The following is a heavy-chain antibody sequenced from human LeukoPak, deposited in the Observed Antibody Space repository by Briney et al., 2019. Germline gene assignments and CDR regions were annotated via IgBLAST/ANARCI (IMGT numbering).Heavy chain of an antibody. V-gene: IGHV3-23*01. CDR3: AKNSYSSSWEFN. D-gene: IGHD6-13*01. CDR2: ISGSGGST. Sequence: GGSLRLSCAASGFTFSSYAMSWVRQAPGKGLEWVSAISGSGGSTYYADSLKGRFTISRDNSKNTLYLQMNSLRAEDTAVYYCAKNSYSSSWEFNWGQGTLVTVSS. CDR1: GFTFSSYA. J-gene: IGHJ4*02.